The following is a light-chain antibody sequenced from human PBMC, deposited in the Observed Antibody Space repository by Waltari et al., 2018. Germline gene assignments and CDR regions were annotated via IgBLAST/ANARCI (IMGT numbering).Light chain of an antibody. CDR3: SSYTTSSTYV. J-gene: IGLJ1*01. CDR2: DVT. V-gene: IGLV2-14*03. Sequence: QSALTQPASVSGSPGQSITISCTGTSSDVGGYNFVSWYQQHPGKVPKLIIYDVTNRPSGVSNRFSGSKSGNTASLTISGLQAEDEADYYCSSYTTSSTYVFGNGTKVTVL. CDR1: SSDVGGYNF.